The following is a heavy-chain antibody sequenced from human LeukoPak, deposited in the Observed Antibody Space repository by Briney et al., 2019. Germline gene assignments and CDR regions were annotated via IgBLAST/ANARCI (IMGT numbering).Heavy chain of an antibody. D-gene: IGHD3-22*01. CDR3: ARKSNYYNDSSGYPSGDY. J-gene: IGHJ4*02. CDR2: IWYEGSNK. Sequence: PGGSLRLSCAASGFTFSSYGMHWVRQAPGKGLEWVAVIWYEGSNKYYADSVKGGFTISRDNSKNTLYLQLNSLRAEDTAVYYCARKSNYYNDSSGYPSGDYWGQGTLVTVSS. V-gene: IGHV3-33*01. CDR1: GFTFSSYG.